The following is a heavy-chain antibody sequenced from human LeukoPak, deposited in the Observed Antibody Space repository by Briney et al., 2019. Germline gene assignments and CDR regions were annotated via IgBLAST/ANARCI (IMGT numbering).Heavy chain of an antibody. J-gene: IGHJ4*02. Sequence: SGPALVKPTQTLTLTCTFSGFSLSTSGMCVSWIRQPPGKALERLARIDWDDDKYYSTSLKTRLTISKDTSKNQVVLTMTNMDPVDTATYYCARYSGSYYYFDYWGQGTLVTVSS. V-gene: IGHV2-70*11. CDR2: IDWDDDK. CDR3: ARYSGSYYYFDY. CDR1: GFSLSTSGMC. D-gene: IGHD1-26*01.